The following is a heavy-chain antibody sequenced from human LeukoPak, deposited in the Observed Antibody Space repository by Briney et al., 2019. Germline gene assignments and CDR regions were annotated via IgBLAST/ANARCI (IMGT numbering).Heavy chain of an antibody. Sequence: GGSLRLSCAASGFTFSSFAMSWVRQAPGKGLEWVSAISGSGAGTDYADSVKGRFTISRDNSKSTLYLQMDGLRAEDTAVYHCAKASRGSGSYSFDYWGQGTLVTVSS. CDR3: AKASRGSGSYSFDY. D-gene: IGHD3-10*01. V-gene: IGHV3-23*01. CDR1: GFTFSSFA. J-gene: IGHJ4*02. CDR2: ISGSGAGT.